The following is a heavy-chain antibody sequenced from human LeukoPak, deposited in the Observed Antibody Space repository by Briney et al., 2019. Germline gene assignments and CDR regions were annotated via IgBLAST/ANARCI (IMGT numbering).Heavy chain of an antibody. CDR3: ARDTRYSGYDFHFDY. Sequence: SETLSLTCTVSGDSISSGDFYWGWIRQPPGKGLEWIGSIYYSGSTYYNPSLKSRVTISVDTSKNQFSLKLSSVTAADTAVYYCARDTRYSGYDFHFDYWGQGTLVTVSS. J-gene: IGHJ4*02. CDR2: IYYSGST. CDR1: GDSISSGDFY. V-gene: IGHV4-39*07. D-gene: IGHD5-12*01.